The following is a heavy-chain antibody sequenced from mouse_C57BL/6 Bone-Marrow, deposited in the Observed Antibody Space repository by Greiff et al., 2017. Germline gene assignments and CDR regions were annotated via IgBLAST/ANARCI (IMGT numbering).Heavy chain of an antibody. D-gene: IGHD4-1*01. Sequence: QVQLKQSGAELVRPGTSVKVSCKASGYAFTNYLIAWVQQRPGQGLEWIGVINPGSGGTNYNESFKGKSTLTADKSTSTAYMQLSSLTSEDTAVYFCARSKNWDSWFAYWGQETLVTVSA. CDR2: INPGSGGT. J-gene: IGHJ3*01. CDR3: ARSKNWDSWFAY. V-gene: IGHV1-54*01. CDR1: GYAFTNYL.